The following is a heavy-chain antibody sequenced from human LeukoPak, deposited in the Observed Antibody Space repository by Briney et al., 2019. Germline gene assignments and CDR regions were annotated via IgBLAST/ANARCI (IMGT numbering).Heavy chain of an antibody. CDR2: IRYDGSNK. Sequence: GGSLRLSCAASGFSFNTYDMHWVRQAPGKGLEWVTFIRYDGSNKYYADSVKGRFTISRDNSKNTLYLQMNSLRVEDTAVYYCAGDSDYWGQGTLVTVSS. V-gene: IGHV3-30*02. CDR1: GFSFNTYD. J-gene: IGHJ4*02. CDR3: AGDSDY.